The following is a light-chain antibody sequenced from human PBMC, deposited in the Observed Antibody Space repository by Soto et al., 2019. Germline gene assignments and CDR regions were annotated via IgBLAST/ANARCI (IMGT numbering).Light chain of an antibody. V-gene: IGKV1-27*01. CDR3: QKFNAVPT. CDR1: QAISNY. J-gene: IGKJ4*01. Sequence: DIQMTQSPSSLSASVGDRVTITCRASQAISNYLAWYQQKPGKVPSLLIYAASTLQSGVPSRFSGSGSGTDFTLTISSLQPEDIATYYCQKFNAVPTFGGGTKVDI. CDR2: AAS.